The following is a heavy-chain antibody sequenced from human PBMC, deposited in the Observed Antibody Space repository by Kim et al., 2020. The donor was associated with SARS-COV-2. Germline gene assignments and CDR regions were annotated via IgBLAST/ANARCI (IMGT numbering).Heavy chain of an antibody. CDR2: IYYSGST. Sequence: SETLSLTCTVSGGSISSSSYYWGWIRQPPGKGLEWIGSIYYSGSTYYNPSLKSRVTISVDTSKNQFSLKLSSVTAADTAVYYCASSLRYFDWPPAGCYFDYWGQGTLVTVSS. CDR3: ASSLRYFDWPPAGCYFDY. CDR1: GGSISSSSYY. D-gene: IGHD3-9*01. J-gene: IGHJ4*02. V-gene: IGHV4-39*01.